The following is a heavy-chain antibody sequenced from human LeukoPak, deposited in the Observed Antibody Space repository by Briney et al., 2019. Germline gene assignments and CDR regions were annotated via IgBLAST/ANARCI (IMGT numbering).Heavy chain of an antibody. CDR1: GFRFSDYY. Sequence: GGSLRLSCTASGFRFSDYYMTWIRQAPGKGLEWISYISSGGSTTSYADFAQGRFTISRDNAKNSLYLQMNSLRAEDTAVYYCARGSLAALMVYGYWGQGTLVTVSS. V-gene: IGHV3-11*04. J-gene: IGHJ4*02. CDR3: ARGSLAALMVYGY. CDR2: ISSGGSTT. D-gene: IGHD2-8*01.